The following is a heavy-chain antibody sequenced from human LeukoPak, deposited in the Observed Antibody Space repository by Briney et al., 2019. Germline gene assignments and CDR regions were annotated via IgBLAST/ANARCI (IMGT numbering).Heavy chain of an antibody. V-gene: IGHV4-34*01. J-gene: IGHJ5*02. CDR2: INHSGST. CDR3: ARHTITMVRGVIITNWFDP. CDR1: GGSFSGYY. Sequence: SETLSLTCAVYGGSFSGYYWSWIRQPPGKGLEWIGEINHSGSTNYNPSLKSRVTISVDTSKNQFSLKLSSVTAADTAVYYCARHTITMVRGVIITNWFDPWGQGTLVTVSS. D-gene: IGHD3-10*01.